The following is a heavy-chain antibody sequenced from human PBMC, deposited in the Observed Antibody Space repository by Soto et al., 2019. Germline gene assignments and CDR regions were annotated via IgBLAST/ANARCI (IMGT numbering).Heavy chain of an antibody. CDR1: GFTFSGSA. CDR3: ARHALQYCGGDCYLLPYFDL. J-gene: IGHJ2*01. V-gene: IGHV3-73*02. D-gene: IGHD2-21*02. Sequence: EVQLVESGGGLVQPGGSLKLSCAASGFTFSGSAMHWVRQASGKGLEWVGRIRSKANNYATVYAASVKGRFTISRDDSKNTAHLQRNSLKTEDTAVYYCARHALQYCGGDCYLLPYFDLWGRGTLVTVSS. CDR2: IRSKANNYAT.